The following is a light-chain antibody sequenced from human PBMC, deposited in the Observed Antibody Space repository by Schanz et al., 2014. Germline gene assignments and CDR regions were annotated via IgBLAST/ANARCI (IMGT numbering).Light chain of an antibody. CDR1: SSDVGGYNF. CDR2: DVS. CDR3: SSYTSSSTRHVV. V-gene: IGLV2-14*03. Sequence: QSALTQPASVSGSPGQSITISCTGTSSDVGGYNFVSWYQQHPGKAPKLIIYDVSNRPSGVSNRFSGSKSGNTASLTISGLQAEDEADYYCSSYTSSSTRHVVFGGGTKLTVL. J-gene: IGLJ2*01.